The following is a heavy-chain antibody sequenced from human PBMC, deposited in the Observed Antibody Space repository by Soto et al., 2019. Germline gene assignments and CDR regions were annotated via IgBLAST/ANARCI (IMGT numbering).Heavy chain of an antibody. Sequence: QVQLQQWGAGLLKPSETLSLTCAVYGGSFSGYYWSWIRQPPGKGLEWIGEINHSGSTNYNPSLKSRVTISVDTSKNQFSLKLSSVTAADTAVYYCARGRPNRRTHFSYSYMDVWGKGTTVTVSS. J-gene: IGHJ6*03. CDR1: GGSFSGYY. CDR2: INHSGST. V-gene: IGHV4-34*01. D-gene: IGHD1-7*01. CDR3: ARGRPNRRTHFSYSYMDV.